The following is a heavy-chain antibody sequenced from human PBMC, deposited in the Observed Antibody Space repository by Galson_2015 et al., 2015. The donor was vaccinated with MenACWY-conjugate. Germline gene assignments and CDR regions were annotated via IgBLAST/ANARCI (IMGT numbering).Heavy chain of an antibody. D-gene: IGHD3-22*01. CDR1: GFTFSSYS. CDR2: ISSSSSYI. CDR3: ARARGVITPDYYFDY. V-gene: IGHV3-21*01. J-gene: IGHJ4*02. Sequence: SLRLSCAASGFTFSSYSMNWVRQAPGKGLEWVSSISSSSSYIYYADSVKGRFTISRDNAKNSLYLQMNSLRAEDTAVYYCARARGVITPDYYFDYWGQGTLVTVSS.